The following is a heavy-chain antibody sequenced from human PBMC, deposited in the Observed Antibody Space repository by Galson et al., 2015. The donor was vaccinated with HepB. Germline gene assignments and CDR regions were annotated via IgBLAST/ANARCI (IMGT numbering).Heavy chain of an antibody. CDR1: GFTFSSYG. D-gene: IGHD3-3*01. V-gene: IGHV3-33*01. CDR3: ARDYDFWSGYYTAVNWFDP. Sequence: SLRLSCAASGFTFSSYGMHWVRQAPGKGLEWVAVIWYDGSNKYYADSVKGRFTISRDNSKNTLYLQMNSLRAEDTAVYYCARDYDFWSGYYTAVNWFDPWGQGTLVTVSS. CDR2: IWYDGSNK. J-gene: IGHJ5*02.